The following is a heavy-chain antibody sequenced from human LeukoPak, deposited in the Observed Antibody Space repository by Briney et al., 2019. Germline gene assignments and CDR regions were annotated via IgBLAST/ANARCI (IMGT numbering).Heavy chain of an antibody. J-gene: IGHJ4*02. CDR1: GFTFSNYW. Sequence: PGGSLRLSCAASGFTFSNYWMSWVRQTPGKGLEWVANIKQDGSEKYYVDSVKGRFPISRDNAKNLLYLQMNSLRAEDTAVYYCARMCNSIYYYFDYWGQXXLVXVSS. CDR3: ARMCNSIYYYFDY. CDR2: IKQDGSEK. V-gene: IGHV3-7*01. D-gene: IGHD2-21*01.